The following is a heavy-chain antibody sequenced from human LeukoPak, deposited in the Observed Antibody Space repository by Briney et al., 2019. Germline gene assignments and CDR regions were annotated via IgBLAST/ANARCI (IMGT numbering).Heavy chain of an antibody. CDR3: AKDDSPLNTMVRGVLYDY. J-gene: IGHJ4*02. CDR1: GFTFSSYA. D-gene: IGHD3-10*01. Sequence: GGSLRLSCAASGFTFSSYAMSWVRQAPGKGLEWVSAISGSGGSTYYADSVKGRFTISRDNSKNTLYLQMNSLRAEDTAVYYCAKDDSPLNTMVRGVLYDYWGQGTLVTVSS. CDR2: ISGSGGST. V-gene: IGHV3-23*01.